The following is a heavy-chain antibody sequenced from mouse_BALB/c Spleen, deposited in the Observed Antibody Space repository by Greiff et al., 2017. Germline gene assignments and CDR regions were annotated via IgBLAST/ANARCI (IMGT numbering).Heavy chain of an antibody. CDR1: GYSFTGYN. Sequence: EVKLMESGPELEKPGASVKISCKASGYSFTGYNMNWVKQSNGKSLEWIGNIDPYYGGTSYNQKFKGKATLTVDKSSSTAYMQLKSLTSEDTAVYYCTRARYYGYEYFDVWGAGTTVTVSS. J-gene: IGHJ1*01. D-gene: IGHD1-2*01. V-gene: IGHV1-39*01. CDR2: IDPYYGGT. CDR3: TRARYYGYEYFDV.